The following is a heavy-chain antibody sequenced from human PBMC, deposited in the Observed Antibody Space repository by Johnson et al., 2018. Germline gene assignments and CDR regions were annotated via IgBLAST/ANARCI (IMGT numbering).Heavy chain of an antibody. V-gene: IGHV3-53*01. D-gene: IGHD1-7*01. J-gene: IGHJ3*01. CDR3: ARVNYAAFDL. Sequence: SWVRQAPGKGLAWVSIIHSGGRTNYADSVKGRFTTSRDNAKNTLFLQMNSLRADHPAVYYCARVNYAAFDLCGQGTMGTVSS. CDR2: IHSGGRT.